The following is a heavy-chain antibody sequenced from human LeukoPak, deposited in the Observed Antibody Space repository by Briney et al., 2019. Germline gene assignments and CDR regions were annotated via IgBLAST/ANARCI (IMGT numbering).Heavy chain of an antibody. J-gene: IGHJ4*02. CDR1: GGSISSGGYY. D-gene: IGHD4-17*01. CDR3: ARESDYGDSNADY. CDR2: IYYSGST. Sequence: SQTLSLTCTVSGGSISSGGYYWSWIRQHPGKGLEWIGYIYYSGSTYYNPSLKSRVTISVDTSKNQFSLKLSSVTAADTAVYYCARESDYGDSNADYWGQGTLVTVSS. V-gene: IGHV4-31*03.